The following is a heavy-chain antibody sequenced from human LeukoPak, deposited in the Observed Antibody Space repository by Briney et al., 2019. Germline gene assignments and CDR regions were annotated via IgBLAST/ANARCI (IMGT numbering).Heavy chain of an antibody. CDR2: ISGSGGST. Sequence: PGGSLRLSCAASGFTFSSYAMSWVRQAPGKGLEWVSAISGSGGSTYYADSVKGRFTISRDNSKNTLYLQMNSLRAEDTAVYYCARVPSVWGLWFGEGNDAFDIWGQGTMVTVSS. V-gene: IGHV3-23*01. D-gene: IGHD3-10*01. CDR1: GFTFSSYA. J-gene: IGHJ3*02. CDR3: ARVPSVWGLWFGEGNDAFDI.